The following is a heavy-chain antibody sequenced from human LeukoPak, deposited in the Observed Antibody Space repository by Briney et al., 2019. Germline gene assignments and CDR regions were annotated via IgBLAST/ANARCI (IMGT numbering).Heavy chain of an antibody. Sequence: GGSLRLSCAASGFTFSSYWMRWVRQAPGKGLVWVSRIKSDGKTNYADSVKGRFTISRDNAKNTVSLQMNSLRAEDTGVYYCARAPSEIGGYYPEYFRHWGQGTLVTVSS. CDR1: GFTFSSYW. V-gene: IGHV3-74*01. CDR3: ARAPSEIGGYYPEYFRH. CDR2: IKSDGKT. D-gene: IGHD3-22*01. J-gene: IGHJ1*01.